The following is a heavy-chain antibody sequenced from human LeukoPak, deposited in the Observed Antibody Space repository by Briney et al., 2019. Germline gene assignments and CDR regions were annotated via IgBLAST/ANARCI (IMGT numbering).Heavy chain of an antibody. D-gene: IGHD6-13*01. CDR3: ARSGLQQQLDY. CDR2: INPSGGST. J-gene: IGHJ4*02. CDR1: GYTFTSYY. V-gene: IGHV1-46*01. Sequence: ASVKVSRKASGYTFTSYYMHWVRQAPGQGLEWMGIINPSGGSTSYAQKFQGRVTMTRDTSTSTVYMELSSLRSEDTAVYYCARSGLQQQLDYWGQGTLVTVSS.